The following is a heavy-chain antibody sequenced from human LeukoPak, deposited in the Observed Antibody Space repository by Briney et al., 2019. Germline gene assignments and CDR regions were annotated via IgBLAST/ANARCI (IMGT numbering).Heavy chain of an antibody. CDR1: GGSISSGSYY. J-gene: IGHJ4*02. D-gene: IGHD1-26*01. Sequence: SETLSLTCTVSGGSISSGSYYWSWIRQPAGKGLEWIGRIYTSGSTNYNPSLKSRVTISVDTSKNQFSLKLSSVTAADTAVYYCERDTDIRPYSGSYFDYWGQGTLVTVSS. CDR2: IYTSGST. CDR3: ERDTDIRPYSGSYFDY. V-gene: IGHV4-61*02.